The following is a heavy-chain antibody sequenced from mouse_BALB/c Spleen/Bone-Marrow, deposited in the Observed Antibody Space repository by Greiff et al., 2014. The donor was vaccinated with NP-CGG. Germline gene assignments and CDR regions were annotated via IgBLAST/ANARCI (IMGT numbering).Heavy chain of an antibody. D-gene: IGHD1-1*01. J-gene: IGHJ2*01. CDR3: ARYYYGFYFDY. V-gene: IGHV14-3*02. Sequence: VQLQQSGAELVKPGASVKLSCTASGFNIKDTYMHWVKQRPEQGLEWIGRIDPANGNTKYDPKFQGKATITADTSTNTAYLQLSSLTSEDTAVYYCARYYYGFYFDYWGQGTTLTVSS. CDR1: GFNIKDTY. CDR2: IDPANGNT.